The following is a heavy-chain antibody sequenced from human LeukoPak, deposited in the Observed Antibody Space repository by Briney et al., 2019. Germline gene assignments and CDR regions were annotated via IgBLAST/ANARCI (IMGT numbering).Heavy chain of an antibody. CDR1: GYSFTSYW. CDR2: IYPGDSDT. CDR3: ARNSDIAAAVSYFGP. D-gene: IGHD6-13*01. J-gene: IGHJ5*02. V-gene: IGHV5-51*01. Sequence: GESLKISCKGSGYSFTSYWIGWVRQMPGKGLEWMGIIYPGDSDTRYSPSFQGQVTISADKSISTAYLQWSSLKASDTAMYYCARNSDIAAAVSYFGPWGQGTLVTVSS.